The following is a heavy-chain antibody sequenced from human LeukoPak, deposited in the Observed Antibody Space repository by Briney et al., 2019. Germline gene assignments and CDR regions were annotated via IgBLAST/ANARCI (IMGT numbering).Heavy chain of an antibody. D-gene: IGHD3-10*01. CDR2: INPSGGST. J-gene: IGHJ5*02. Sequence: GASVKVSCKASGYTFTSYYMHWVRQAPGQGLEWMGIINPSGGSTSYAQKFQGRVTMTRDMSTSTAYMELRSLRSDDTAVYYCARNYGSGIRNWFDPWGQGTLVTVSS. CDR3: ARNYGSGIRNWFDP. CDR1: GYTFTSYY. V-gene: IGHV1-46*01.